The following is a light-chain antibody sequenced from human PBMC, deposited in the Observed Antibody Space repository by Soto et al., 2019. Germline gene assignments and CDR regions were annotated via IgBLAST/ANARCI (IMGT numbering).Light chain of an antibody. CDR3: MQGTHWPRT. J-gene: IGKJ1*01. V-gene: IGKV2-30*01. Sequence: DVVMTQSPLSLPVTLGQPASISCRSSQSLVYSDGNTFLNWFQQRPGQSPRRLIYKVSNRDSGVPDRFSGSGSGTDFTLKISRVEAEDVGVYDCMQGTHWPRTFGQGTRVEI. CDR1: QSLVYSDGNTF. CDR2: KVS.